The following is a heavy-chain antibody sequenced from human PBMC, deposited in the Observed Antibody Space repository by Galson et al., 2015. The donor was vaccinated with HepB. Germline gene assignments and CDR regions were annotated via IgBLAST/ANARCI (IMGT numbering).Heavy chain of an antibody. D-gene: IGHD5-18*01. V-gene: IGHV3-11*06. CDR3: ARALGYSPNLGMDV. J-gene: IGHJ6*02. Sequence: SLRLSCAASGFTFSDYYMSWIRQAPGKGLGWVSYISSSSSYTNYADSVKGRFTISRDNAKNSLYLQMNSLRAEDTAVYYCARALGYSPNLGMDVWGQGTTVTVSS. CDR1: GFTFSDYY. CDR2: ISSSSSYT.